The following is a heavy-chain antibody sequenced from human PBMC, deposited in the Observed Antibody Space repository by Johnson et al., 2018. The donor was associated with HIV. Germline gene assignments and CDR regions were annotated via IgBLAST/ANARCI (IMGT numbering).Heavy chain of an antibody. CDR2: IGTAGDT. CDR3: AREKSVWGASDAFDV. V-gene: IGHV3-13*01. D-gene: IGHD3-10*02. CDR1: GFTFSSYD. J-gene: IGHJ3*01. Sequence: VQLVESGGGLVQPGGSLRLSCAASGFTFSSYDMHWVRQATGKGLEWVSAIGTAGDTYYPGSVKGRFTISRENAKNSLYLQMNSLRAEDTAVYYCAREKSVWGASDAFDVWGLGTMVTVSS.